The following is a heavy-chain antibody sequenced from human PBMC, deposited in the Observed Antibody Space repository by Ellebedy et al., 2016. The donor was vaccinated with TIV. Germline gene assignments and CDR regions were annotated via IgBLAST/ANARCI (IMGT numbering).Heavy chain of an antibody. V-gene: IGHV3-7*01. D-gene: IGHD4-17*01. Sequence: GESLKISCAASGFSFRSYWMSWVRQAPGKGLEWAANIYQDGGVQYYVDSVKGRFTISRDNANNLLFLQMNSLRAEDTAVYYCARRGSYGDYAVQVNSWFDTWGQGTLVTVSS. CDR1: GFSFRSYW. J-gene: IGHJ5*02. CDR2: IYQDGGVQ. CDR3: ARRGSYGDYAVQVNSWFDT.